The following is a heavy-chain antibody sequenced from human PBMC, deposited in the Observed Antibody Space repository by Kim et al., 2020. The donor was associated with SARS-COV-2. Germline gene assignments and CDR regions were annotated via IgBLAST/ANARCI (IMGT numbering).Heavy chain of an antibody. D-gene: IGHD3-9*01. V-gene: IGHV3-30*02. J-gene: IGHJ4*02. CDR3: AKDPGYFDWLGYFDY. Sequence: DSGKGRFTISRDNSNNTLYLQMNSLGAEDTAVYYCAKDPGYFDWLGYFDYWGQGTLVTVSS.